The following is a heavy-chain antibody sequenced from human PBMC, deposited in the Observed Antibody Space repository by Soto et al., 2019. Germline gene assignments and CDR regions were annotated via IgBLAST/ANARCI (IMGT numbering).Heavy chain of an antibody. V-gene: IGHV3-23*01. J-gene: IGHJ3*02. CDR1: GPSVCTYA. Sequence: GGALGPSFAAAGPSVCTYAMTRGRPAPGKGLGGVSAISGSGGSTYYADSVKGRFTISRDNSKNTLYLQMNSLRAEDTAVYYCARRADYYGSGSYLILDAFDIWGQGTMVTVSS. D-gene: IGHD3-10*01. CDR2: ISGSGGST. CDR3: ARRADYYGSGSYLILDAFDI.